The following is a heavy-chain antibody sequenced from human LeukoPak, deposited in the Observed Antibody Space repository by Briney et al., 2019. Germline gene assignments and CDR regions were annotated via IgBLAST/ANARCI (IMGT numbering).Heavy chain of an antibody. CDR1: GYTFTGYY. J-gene: IGHJ3*02. Sequence: ASVKVSCKASGYTFTGYYMHWVRQAPGQGLEWMGWINPNSGGTNYAQKFQGRVTMTRDTSISTAYMELSRLRSDDTAVYYCARGRITMVRSDAFDIWGQGTMVTVSS. D-gene: IGHD3-10*01. CDR3: ARGRITMVRSDAFDI. V-gene: IGHV1-2*02. CDR2: INPNSGGT.